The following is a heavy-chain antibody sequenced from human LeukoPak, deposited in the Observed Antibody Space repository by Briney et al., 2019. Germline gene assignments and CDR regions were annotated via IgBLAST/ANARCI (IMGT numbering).Heavy chain of an antibody. Sequence: SETLSLTCTVSGGSISSSSYYWSWIRQHPGKGLEWIGYIYYSGSTYYNPSLKSRVTISVDTSKNQFSLKLSSVTAADTAVYYCARSQDCSSTSCQSDYWGQGTLVTVSS. J-gene: IGHJ4*02. CDR2: IYYSGST. D-gene: IGHD2-2*01. CDR1: GGSISSSSYY. CDR3: ARSQDCSSTSCQSDY. V-gene: IGHV4-31*03.